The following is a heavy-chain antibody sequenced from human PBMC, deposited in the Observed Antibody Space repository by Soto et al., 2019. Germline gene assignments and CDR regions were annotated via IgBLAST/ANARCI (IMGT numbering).Heavy chain of an antibody. J-gene: IGHJ3*02. CDR1: GYPVTAYY. CDR3: ARGGGVGVAGSAAFDM. D-gene: IGHD3-3*01. V-gene: IGHV1-2*02. CDR2: INPATGAA. Sequence: QLHLVQSGAVVKKPGASVTVSCSASGYPVTAYYMHWVRQAPGRGLEWMGGINPATGAAKYTQTFQGRVTMTRDTSTSTVFRELGGLTSGDTAVFYCARGGGVGVAGSAAFDMWGQGTLVTVSS.